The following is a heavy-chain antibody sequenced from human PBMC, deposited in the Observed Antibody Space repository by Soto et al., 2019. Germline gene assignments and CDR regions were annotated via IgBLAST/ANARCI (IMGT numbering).Heavy chain of an antibody. CDR3: AKGGDWTPVWFDP. J-gene: IGHJ5*02. CDR2: ISGSGGST. CDR1: GFTFSSYA. D-gene: IGHD1-1*01. V-gene: IGHV3-23*01. Sequence: AVGSLRLSCAASGFTFSSYAMSWVRQAPGKGLEWVSAISGSGGSTYYADSVKGRFTISRDNSKNTLYLQMNSLRAEDTAVYYCAKGGDWTPVWFDPWGQGTLVTVSS.